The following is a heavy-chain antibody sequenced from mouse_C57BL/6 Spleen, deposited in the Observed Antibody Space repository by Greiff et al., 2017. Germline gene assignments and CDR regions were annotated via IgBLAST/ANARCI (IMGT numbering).Heavy chain of an antibody. J-gene: IGHJ4*01. Sequence: QVQLQQSGPELVKPGASVKISCKASGYSFTSYYIHWVKQRPGQGLEWIGWIYPGSGTTKYNEKFKGKATLTADTSSSTAYMQLSRLTSEDSAVYYGAGHDDYGVYAMDYWGQGTSVTVSS. CDR2: IYPGSGTT. CDR1: GYSFTSYY. CDR3: AGHDDYGVYAMDY. D-gene: IGHD2-4*01. V-gene: IGHV1-66*01.